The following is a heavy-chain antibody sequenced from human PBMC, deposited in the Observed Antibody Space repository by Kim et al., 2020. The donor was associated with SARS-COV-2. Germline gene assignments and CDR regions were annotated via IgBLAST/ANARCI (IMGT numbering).Heavy chain of an antibody. Sequence: GGSLRLSCAASGFTFGGYAMRWVRQAPGKGLEWVAGISWNSGSIGYADSVKGRFTISRDNSKNSLYLQMNSLRAEDTALYYCAKPQYSSSWYRMGTGGEHFDYWGQGTLTTVSA. CDR3: AKPQYSSSWYRMGTGGEHFDY. CDR2: ISWNSGSI. V-gene: IGHV3-9*01. J-gene: IGHJ4*02. CDR1: GFTFGGYA. D-gene: IGHD6-13*01.